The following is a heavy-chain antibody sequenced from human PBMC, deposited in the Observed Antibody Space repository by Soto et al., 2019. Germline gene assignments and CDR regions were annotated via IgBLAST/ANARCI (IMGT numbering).Heavy chain of an antibody. CDR2: INHSGST. J-gene: IGHJ4*02. D-gene: IGHD2-8*01. V-gene: IGHV4-34*01. CDR3: ASSDIVLMVYAPFDY. CDR1: GGSFSGYY. Sequence: SETLSLTCAVYGGSFSGYYWSWIRQPPGKGLEWIGEINHSGSTNYNPSLKSRVTISVDTSKNQFSLKLSSVTAADTAVYYCASSDIVLMVYAPFDYWGQGTLATVSS.